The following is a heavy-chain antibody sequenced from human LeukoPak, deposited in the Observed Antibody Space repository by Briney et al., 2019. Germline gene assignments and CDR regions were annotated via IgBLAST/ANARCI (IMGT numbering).Heavy chain of an antibody. Sequence: PSETLSLTCTVSGGSISSGGYYWRWIRQHPGKGLEWIGYIYYSGSTYYNPSLKSRVTISVDASKNQFSLKLSSVTAADTAVYYCAAPLWFTEDYYMDVWGKGTTVTVSS. CDR3: AAPLWFTEDYYMDV. D-gene: IGHD3-10*01. CDR2: IYYSGST. J-gene: IGHJ6*03. V-gene: IGHV4-31*03. CDR1: GGSISSGGYY.